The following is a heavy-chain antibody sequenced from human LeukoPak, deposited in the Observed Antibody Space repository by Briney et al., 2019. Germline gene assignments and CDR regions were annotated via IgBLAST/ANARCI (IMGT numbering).Heavy chain of an antibody. CDR3: ARESEIRFLEWLFVFDY. D-gene: IGHD3-3*01. CDR1: GFTFSNYW. Sequence: GGSLRLSCAASGFTFSNYWMHWVRQAPGKGLVWVSRINSDGINTSYADSVKGRFTISRDNAKNTLNLQMNSLRAEDTAVYYCARESEIRFLEWLFVFDYWGQGTLVTVSS. J-gene: IGHJ4*02. V-gene: IGHV3-74*01. CDR2: INSDGINT.